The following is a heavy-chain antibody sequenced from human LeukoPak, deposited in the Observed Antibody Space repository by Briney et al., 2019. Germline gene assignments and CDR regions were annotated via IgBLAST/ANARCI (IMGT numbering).Heavy chain of an antibody. V-gene: IGHV1-69*13. CDR1: GGTFSSYA. CDR2: TIPICGAT. D-gene: IGHD3-10*01. CDR3: ARSAFRVPRYYMDV. Sequence: GASVKVSCKASGGTFSSYAINWVRQAPGQGLEWMGGTIPICGATNYAQNFQGRVTLTADESTSTAYMELSSLRSDDTAVYYCARSAFRVPRYYMDVWGKGTTVTVSS. J-gene: IGHJ6*03.